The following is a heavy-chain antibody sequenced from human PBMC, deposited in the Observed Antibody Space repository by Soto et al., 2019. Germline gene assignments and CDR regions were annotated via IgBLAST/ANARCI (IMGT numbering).Heavy chain of an antibody. D-gene: IGHD2-15*01. CDR1: GGSISSYY. Sequence: PSETLSLTCPVSGGSISSYYWSWIRQPPGKGLEWIGYIYYSGSTNYNPSLKSRVTISVDTSKNQFSLKLSSVTAADTAVYYCARFLGYCSGGSCLPPYYFDYWGQGTLVTVSS. CDR2: IYYSGST. J-gene: IGHJ4*02. CDR3: ARFLGYCSGGSCLPPYYFDY. V-gene: IGHV4-59*08.